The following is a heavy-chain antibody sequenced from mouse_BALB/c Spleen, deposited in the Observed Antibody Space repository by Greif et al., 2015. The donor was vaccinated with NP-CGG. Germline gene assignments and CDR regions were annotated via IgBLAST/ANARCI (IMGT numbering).Heavy chain of an antibody. J-gene: IGHJ2*01. CDR3: AREPNGNYLFDY. Sequence: EVKLVESGGGLVQPGGSRKLSCAASGFTFSSFGMHWVRQAPEKGLEWVAYISSGSSTIYYADTVKGRFAISRDNPKNTLFLQMTSLRSEDTAMYYCAREPNGNYLFDYWGQGTTLTVSS. V-gene: IGHV5-17*02. CDR2: ISSGSSTI. CDR1: GFTFSSFG. D-gene: IGHD2-1*01.